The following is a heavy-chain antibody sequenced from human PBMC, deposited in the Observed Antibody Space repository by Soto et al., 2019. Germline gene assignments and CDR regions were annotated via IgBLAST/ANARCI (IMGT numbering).Heavy chain of an antibody. D-gene: IGHD2-8*01. J-gene: IGHJ5*02. CDR1: GGSISSGGYY. V-gene: IGHV4-31*03. CDR3: AREWRVKDANNWLDT. Sequence: TLSLTCTVSGGSISSGGYYCSWIRQHPGKGLEWIGYIYYSGSTYYNPSLKSRVTISVDTSKNQFSLKLSSVTAADTAVYYCAREWRVKDANNWLDTWGQGTLVTVSS. CDR2: IYYSGST.